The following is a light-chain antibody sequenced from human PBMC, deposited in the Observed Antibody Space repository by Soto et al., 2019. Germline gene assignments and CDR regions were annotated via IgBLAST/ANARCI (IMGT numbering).Light chain of an antibody. CDR2: WAS. J-gene: IGKJ2*01. V-gene: IGKV4-1*01. Sequence: DIVMTQSPDSLAVSLGERATINCKSSQSVLSNSNNKNYLAWYQQKPGQPPKLLIYWASTRESGVPDRFSGSGSGTDFTLTISSLQAEDVAVYYCQQYYSTPPYTFGQGTKLDIK. CDR1: QSVLSNSNNKNY. CDR3: QQYYSTPPYT.